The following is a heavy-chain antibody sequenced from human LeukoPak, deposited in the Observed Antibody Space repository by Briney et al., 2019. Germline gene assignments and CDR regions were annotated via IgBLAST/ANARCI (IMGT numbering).Heavy chain of an antibody. D-gene: IGHD3-10*01. CDR1: GGSISSSSYY. CDR2: IYYSGST. CDR3: ALYGSGSLDY. V-gene: IGHV4-39*07. Sequence: TSETLSLTCTVSGGSISSSSYYWGWIRQPPGRGLEWIGSIYYSGSTYYNPPLKSRVTISVDTSKNQFSLKLSSVTAADTAVYYCALYGSGSLDYWGQGTLVTVSS. J-gene: IGHJ4*02.